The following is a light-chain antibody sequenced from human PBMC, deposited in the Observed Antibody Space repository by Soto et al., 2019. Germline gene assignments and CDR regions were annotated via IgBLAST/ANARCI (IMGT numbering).Light chain of an antibody. Sequence: EIVLTQSPGTLSLSPGERATRSCRASQSVSSSYLAWYQQKPGQAPRLLIYVASSRATGIPDRFSGSGSETDFTLTISRLEPEDFEVYYCHQYGSCGITFGGGTKVE. CDR3: HQYGSCGIT. CDR2: VAS. V-gene: IGKV3-20*01. CDR1: QSVSSSY. J-gene: IGKJ4*01.